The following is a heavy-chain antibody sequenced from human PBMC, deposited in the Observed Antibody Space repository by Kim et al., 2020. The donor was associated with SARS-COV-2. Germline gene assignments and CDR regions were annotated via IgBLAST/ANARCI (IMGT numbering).Heavy chain of an antibody. Sequence: GESLKISCEGSGYDFSTSWIGWVRQKPGKGLEWMGIVYPGDSDTRYSRAFEGHVTISADKSINTSYLQWSSLQASDSAMYYCTRHAGEGGWDGANAWGQG. V-gene: IGHV5-51*01. D-gene: IGHD2-15*01. CDR2: VYPGDSDT. CDR1: GYDFSTSW. J-gene: IGHJ5*02. CDR3: TRHAGEGGWDGANA.